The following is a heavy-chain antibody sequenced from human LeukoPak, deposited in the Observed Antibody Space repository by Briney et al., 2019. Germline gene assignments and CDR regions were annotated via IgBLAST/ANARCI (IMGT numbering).Heavy chain of an antibody. CDR1: GFTVSSNY. D-gene: IGHD6-13*01. CDR3: ARGGSSSWYGDFDY. CDR2: IYSGGST. V-gene: IGHV3-53*01. J-gene: IGHJ4*02. Sequence: PGASLRLSCAASGFTVSSNYMSWVRQAPGKGLEWVSVIYSGGSTYYADSVKGRFTISRDNSKNTLYLQMNSLRAEDTAVYYCARGGSSSWYGDFDYWGQGTLVTVSS.